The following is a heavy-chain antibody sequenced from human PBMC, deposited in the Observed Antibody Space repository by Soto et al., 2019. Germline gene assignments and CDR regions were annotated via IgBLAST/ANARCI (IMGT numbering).Heavy chain of an antibody. CDR2: IVAATGTT. CDR1: GFTFSYYA. J-gene: IGHJ4*02. D-gene: IGHD3-16*01. Sequence: GGSLRLSCAASGFTFSYYAMSWVRQTPGKGLEWVSGIVAATGTTYYTDSVKGRFAISRDNSRNTLYLQMNILRAEDTAVYYCAKDLGFSAPTAFDFWGQGTLVTVSS. V-gene: IGHV3-23*01. CDR3: AKDLGFSAPTAFDF.